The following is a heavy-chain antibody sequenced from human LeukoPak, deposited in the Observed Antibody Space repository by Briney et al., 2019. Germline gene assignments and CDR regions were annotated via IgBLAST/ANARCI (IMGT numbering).Heavy chain of an antibody. D-gene: IGHD4-17*01. CDR2: INHSGST. CDR1: GGSFSGYY. CDR3: ARNHDYGDAVPPY. Sequence: SETLSLTCAVYGGSFSGYYWSWIRQPPGKGLEWIGEINHSGSTNYNPSLKSRVTISVDTSKNQFSLKLSSVTAADTAVYYCARNHDYGDAVPPYWGQGTLVTVSS. J-gene: IGHJ4*02. V-gene: IGHV4-34*01.